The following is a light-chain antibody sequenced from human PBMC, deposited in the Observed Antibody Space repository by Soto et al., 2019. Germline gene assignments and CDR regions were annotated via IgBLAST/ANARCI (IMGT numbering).Light chain of an antibody. Sequence: EIVLTQSPGTLSLSLGERATLSCRASQSISINYLAWYQQKPGQAPRLLIYGASSSASGIPDRFSGSGSGTDFTLTISRVEPEVFAVYYCQQFRSSPLTFGGGTKVDI. CDR1: QSISINY. CDR2: GAS. CDR3: QQFRSSPLT. V-gene: IGKV3-20*01. J-gene: IGKJ4*01.